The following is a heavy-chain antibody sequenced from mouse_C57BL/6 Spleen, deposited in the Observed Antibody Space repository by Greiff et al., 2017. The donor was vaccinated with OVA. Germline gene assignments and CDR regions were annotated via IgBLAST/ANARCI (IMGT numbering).Heavy chain of an antibody. CDR3: ARGVQLRLPDY. J-gene: IGHJ2*01. CDR1: GYAFTNYL. Sequence: QVQLQQSGAELVRPGTSVKVSCKASGYAFTNYLIEWVKQRPGQGLEWIGVFNPGSGGTNYNEKFKGKATLTADKSSSTAYMQLSSLTSEDSAVYFCARGVQLRLPDYWGQGTTLTVSS. V-gene: IGHV1-54*01. D-gene: IGHD3-2*02. CDR2: FNPGSGGT.